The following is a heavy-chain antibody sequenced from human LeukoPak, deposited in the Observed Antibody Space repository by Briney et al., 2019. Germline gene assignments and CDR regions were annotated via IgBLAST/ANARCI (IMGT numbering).Heavy chain of an antibody. CDR2: ISAYNGNT. D-gene: IGHD6-6*01. CDR1: GYTFTSYG. J-gene: IGHJ6*02. CDR3: ARGYSSSLRRRYYGMDV. Sequence: ASVKVSCKASGYTFTSYGISWVRQAPGQGLEWMGCISAYNGNTNYAQKLQGRVTMTTDTSTSTAYMELRSLRSDDTAVYYCARGYSSSLRRRYYGMDVWGQGTTVTVSS. V-gene: IGHV1-18*01.